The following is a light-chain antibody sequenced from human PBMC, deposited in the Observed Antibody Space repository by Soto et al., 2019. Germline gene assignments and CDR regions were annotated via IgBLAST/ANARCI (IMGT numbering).Light chain of an antibody. CDR3: QQYDASPLT. J-gene: IGKJ2*01. V-gene: IGKV1-5*03. CDR1: QTVRNW. Sequence: DIQMTQSPTTLSASVGDRAIITCRASQTVRNWLAWFQQKPGEAPKLLIYKASRLESGVSSRFSGSGYGTAFTLTITNLVHGDSATYFCQQYDASPLTFGQGTKLEIK. CDR2: KAS.